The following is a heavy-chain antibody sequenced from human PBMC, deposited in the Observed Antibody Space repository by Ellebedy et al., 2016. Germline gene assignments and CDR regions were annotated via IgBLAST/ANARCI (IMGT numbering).Heavy chain of an antibody. CDR2: IYYSGST. J-gene: IGHJ5*02. CDR3: ARDRTDIVATSGFDP. V-gene: IGHV4-39*07. D-gene: IGHD5-12*01. CDR1: GGSTSSSSYY. Sequence: SETLSLXXTVSGGSTSSSSYYWGWIRQPPGKGLEWIGSIYYSGSTYYNPSLKSRVTISVDTSKNQFSLKLSSVTAADTAVYYCARDRTDIVATSGFDPWGQGTLVTVSS.